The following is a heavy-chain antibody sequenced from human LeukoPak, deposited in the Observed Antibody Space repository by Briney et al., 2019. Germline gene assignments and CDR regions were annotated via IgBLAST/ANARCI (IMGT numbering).Heavy chain of an antibody. CDR3: ARDEGRVSGSFNP. Sequence: ASVKVSCKASGYTFTMHGITWVRQAPGQGLEWMGWISTYSSHTTYAQKFQGRVTMTTDTSTTTAYMELRSLRSDDTAVYYCARDEGRVSGSFNPWGQGTLVTVSS. CDR2: ISTYSSHT. J-gene: IGHJ5*02. V-gene: IGHV1-18*01. D-gene: IGHD3-10*01. CDR1: GYTFTMHG.